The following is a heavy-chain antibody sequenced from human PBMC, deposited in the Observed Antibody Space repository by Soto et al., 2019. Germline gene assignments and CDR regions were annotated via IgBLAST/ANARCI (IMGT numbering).Heavy chain of an antibody. J-gene: IGHJ2*01. Sequence: QVQLQESGPGLVKPSETLSLTCTVSGGSVSGGSYCWSWIRQPPGKGLECIGDVYNSGRTTYNPSLNTXXPXAXXMSKNQFAVGLSSVTAADAAVYYFARVSVPASFDLWGRGTLVTVSS. V-gene: IGHV4-61*01. CDR1: GGSVSGGSYC. CDR3: ARVSVPASFDL. D-gene: IGHD1-20*01. CDR2: VYNSGRT.